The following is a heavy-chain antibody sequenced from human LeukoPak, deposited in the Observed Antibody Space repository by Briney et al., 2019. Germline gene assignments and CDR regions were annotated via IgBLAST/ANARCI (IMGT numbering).Heavy chain of an antibody. CDR2: INSDGSST. Sequence: PGGSLRLSCAASGFTFSSYWMHWVRQAPGKGLVWVSRINSDGSSTSYADSVKGRFTISRDNAKNTLYLQMNSLRAEDTAMYYCARGPILVVPAVNQGWELDYWGQGTLVTVSS. D-gene: IGHD2-2*01. CDR3: ARGPILVVPAVNQGWELDY. V-gene: IGHV3-74*01. J-gene: IGHJ4*02. CDR1: GFTFSSYW.